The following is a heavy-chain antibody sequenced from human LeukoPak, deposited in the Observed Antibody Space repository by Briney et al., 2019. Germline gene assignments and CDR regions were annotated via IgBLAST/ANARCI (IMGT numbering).Heavy chain of an antibody. CDR3: ARGSSAPRWFPFDY. V-gene: IGHV4-59*01. Sequence: SETLSLTCTVSVGSTSSYYWNWVRQPPGKGLECIGYIFYSGSTNYNPSLKIRVIISVDTSRNQFSLKLNSLTAADTAVYSCARGSSAPRWFPFDYWGQGTLVTVSS. CDR1: VGSTSSYY. J-gene: IGHJ4*02. D-gene: IGHD4-23*01. CDR2: IFYSGST.